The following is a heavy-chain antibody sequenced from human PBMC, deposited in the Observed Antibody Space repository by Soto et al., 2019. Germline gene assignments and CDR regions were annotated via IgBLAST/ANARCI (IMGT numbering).Heavy chain of an antibody. J-gene: IGHJ4*02. V-gene: IGHV3-66*01. CDR1: GFTVSSNY. D-gene: IGHD3-22*01. CDR2: IYRGGNT. CDR3: ARDDSSGSFDY. Sequence: PGGSLRLSCAASGFTVSSNYMSWVRQAPGKGLEWVSLIYRGGNTDYADSVKGRFTISRDNSNNTLYLQMNSLRVEDTAVYFCARDDSSGSFDYWGQGTLVTVSS.